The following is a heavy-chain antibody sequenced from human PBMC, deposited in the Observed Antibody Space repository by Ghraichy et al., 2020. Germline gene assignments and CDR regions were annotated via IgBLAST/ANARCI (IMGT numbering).Heavy chain of an antibody. J-gene: IGHJ6*02. V-gene: IGHV4-31*03. CDR1: GDSISSGDYY. D-gene: IGHD2-21*01. CDR2: IYYSGGT. CDR3: ARDHACAYYYYAMDV. Sequence: SETLSLTCTVSGDSISSGDYYWTWIRQHPGKGLEWIGYIYYSGGTYYNPSLKSRLTISVDTSKNQFSLKLSSVTAADTAVYYCARDHACAYYYYAMDVWGQGTTVTVSS.